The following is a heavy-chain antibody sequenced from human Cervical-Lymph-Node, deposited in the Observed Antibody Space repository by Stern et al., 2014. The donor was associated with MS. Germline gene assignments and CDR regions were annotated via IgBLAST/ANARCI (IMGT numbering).Heavy chain of an antibody. V-gene: IGHV1-2*02. CDR2: INPNRGAT. D-gene: IGHD1-26*01. CDR1: ENTFTGYY. Sequence: VQLVESGAEVKQPGASMKVTCKASENTFTGYYIHWVRQAPGQGLEWMGWINPNRGATNYAQRFQDRVSLTSDTSNTLAYMELDRLTSDDTAVYYCARISLGSGIDYWGQGSLVTVSS. CDR3: ARISLGSGIDY. J-gene: IGHJ4*02.